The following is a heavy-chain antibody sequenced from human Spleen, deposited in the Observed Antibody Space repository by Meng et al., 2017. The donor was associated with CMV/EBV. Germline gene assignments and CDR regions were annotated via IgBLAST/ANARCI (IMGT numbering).Heavy chain of an antibody. J-gene: IGHJ5*02. CDR3: ARELVDNWFDP. CDR2: IYYSGST. CDR1: GGSISSFY. V-gene: IGHV4-59*01. Sequence: SETLSLTCTVSGGSISSFYWSWIRQPPGKGLEWIGYIYYSGSTNYNPSLKSRVTISVDTSKNQFSLKLSSVTAADTAVYYCARELVDNWFDPWGQGTLVTVSS. D-gene: IGHD2-15*01.